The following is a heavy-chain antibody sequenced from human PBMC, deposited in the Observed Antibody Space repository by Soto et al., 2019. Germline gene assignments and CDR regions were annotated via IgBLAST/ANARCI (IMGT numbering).Heavy chain of an antibody. CDR1: GFTVSNYA. CDR2: ISYDGDNE. V-gene: IGHV3-30*18. D-gene: IGHD2-2*01. CDR3: AKDGGPVYCNSPGCSAKHFDY. Sequence: QVQLVESGGGVVQPGRSLRLSCAASGFTVSNYAMHWVRQAPGKGLEWLSIISYDGDNEYYADSVRGRFTISRDNSKNTLYLQTNNLRNEDTAVYYCAKDGGPVYCNSPGCSAKHFDYGGQGTLVTASS. J-gene: IGHJ4*02.